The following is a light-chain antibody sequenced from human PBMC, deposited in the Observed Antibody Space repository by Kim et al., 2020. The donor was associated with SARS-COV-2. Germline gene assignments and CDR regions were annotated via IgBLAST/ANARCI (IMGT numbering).Light chain of an antibody. CDR2: RNN. V-gene: IGLV1-47*01. J-gene: IGLJ2*01. CDR1: SSNIGSNY. Sequence: ELTQPPSASGTPGQRVTISCSGSSSNIGSNYVYWYQQLPGTAPKLLIYRNNQWPSGVPDRFSGSKSGTSASLAISGLRSEDEADYYCATWDDSHVVFG. CDR3: ATWDDSHVV.